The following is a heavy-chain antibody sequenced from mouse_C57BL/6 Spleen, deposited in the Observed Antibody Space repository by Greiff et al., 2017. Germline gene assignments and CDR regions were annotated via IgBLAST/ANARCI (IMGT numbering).Heavy chain of an antibody. D-gene: IGHD4-1*01. CDR1: GYTFTSYW. V-gene: IGHV1-72*01. CDR2: IDPNSGGT. Sequence: QVQLQQPGAELVKPGASVKLSCKASGYTFTSYWMHWVKQRPGRGLEWIGRIDPNSGGTKYNEKFKSKATLTVDKPSSTAYMQLSSLTSEDSAVYYCARSGYTLWDVFAYWGQGTLVTVSA. CDR3: ARSGYTLWDVFAY. J-gene: IGHJ3*01.